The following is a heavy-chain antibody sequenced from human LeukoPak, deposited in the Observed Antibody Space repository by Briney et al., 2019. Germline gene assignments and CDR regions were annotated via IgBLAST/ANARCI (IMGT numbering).Heavy chain of an antibody. D-gene: IGHD6-19*01. J-gene: IGHJ4*02. CDR3: AREGIAVAAYDY. V-gene: IGHV3-30-3*01. CDR1: GFTFSSYA. Sequence: GGSLRLSCAASGFTFSSYAMHWVRQAPGKGLEWVAVISYDGSNKYYADSVKGRFTISRDNSKNTLYLQMNSLRAEDTAVYYCAREGIAVAAYDYWGRGTLVTVSS. CDR2: ISYDGSNK.